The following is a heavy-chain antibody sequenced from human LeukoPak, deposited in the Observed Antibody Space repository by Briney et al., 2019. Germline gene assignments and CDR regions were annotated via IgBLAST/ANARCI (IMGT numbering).Heavy chain of an antibody. D-gene: IGHD1-26*01. V-gene: IGHV3-21*04. CDR1: GFTFSDYS. Sequence: GGSLRLSCAASGFTFSDYSMNWVRQAPGEGLEWVSSISSSTTYIFYADSVKGRFTISRDNAENTLYLQMNSLRAEDTAVYHCAKALVGITTFDSWGQGTLVTVSS. CDR3: AKALVGITTFDS. CDR2: ISSSTTYI. J-gene: IGHJ4*02.